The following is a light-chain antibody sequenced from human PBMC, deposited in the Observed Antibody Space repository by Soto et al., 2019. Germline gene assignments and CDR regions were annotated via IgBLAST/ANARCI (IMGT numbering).Light chain of an antibody. V-gene: IGKV3-20*01. J-gene: IGKJ1*01. CDR2: GTS. CDR1: QTISSNY. Sequence: DIVLTQSPGTLSVSPGERATLSCRASQTISSNYLAWYQQKPGQPPSLLIYGTSSRATVISDRFSGSGSGTDFTLTISRLEPEDSAIYYCQQYVSWTFGQGTKVEIK. CDR3: QQYVSWT.